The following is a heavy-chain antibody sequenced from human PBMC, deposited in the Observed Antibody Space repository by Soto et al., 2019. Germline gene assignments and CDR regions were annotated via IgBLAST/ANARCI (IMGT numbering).Heavy chain of an antibody. D-gene: IGHD4-17*01. Sequence: GGSLRLSCVASDFTFSNSWMTWVRQAPGKGPESVAKINQAGSETYYVDSVKGRFTISRDNAEKSLYLQMNSLRAEDTAVYYCAREKSNGAWPWFDPWGQGTLVTVSS. CDR3: AREKSNGAWPWFDP. CDR1: DFTFSNSW. CDR2: INQAGSET. V-gene: IGHV3-7*01. J-gene: IGHJ5*02.